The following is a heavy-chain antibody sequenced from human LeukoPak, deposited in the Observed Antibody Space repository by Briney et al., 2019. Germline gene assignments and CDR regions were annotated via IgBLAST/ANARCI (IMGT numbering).Heavy chain of an antibody. Sequence: SETLSLTCTVSGGSISSYYWNWIRQPPGKGLEWIGYIYYSGSTNYNPSLKSRVTTLVDTSKNQFSLRLSSVSAADTAVYYCAREYSSSSGRRAFDFWGQGTMVTVSS. CDR2: IYYSGST. J-gene: IGHJ3*01. V-gene: IGHV4-59*08. CDR3: AREYSSSSGRRAFDF. D-gene: IGHD6-6*01. CDR1: GGSISSYY.